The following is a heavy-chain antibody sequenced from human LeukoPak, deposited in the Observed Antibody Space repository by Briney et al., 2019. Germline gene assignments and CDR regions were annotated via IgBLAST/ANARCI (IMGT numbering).Heavy chain of an antibody. CDR3: AKGMWVVRGVIGDAFDI. V-gene: IGHV3-30*18. CDR2: MSFDGSIE. Sequence: PGGSLRPSCTASGFSFSRSGMHWVRQAPGKGLEWVAVMSFDGSIEFYTDSVKGRFTISRDNSKNTLYLQMNSLRAEDTAVYYCAKGMWVVRGVIGDAFDIWGQGTMVTVSS. J-gene: IGHJ3*02. D-gene: IGHD3-10*01. CDR1: GFSFSRSG.